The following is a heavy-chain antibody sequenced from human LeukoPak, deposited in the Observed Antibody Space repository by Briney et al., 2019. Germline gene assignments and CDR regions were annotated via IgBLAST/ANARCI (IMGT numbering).Heavy chain of an antibody. CDR3: AKDRADTAIY. D-gene: IGHD5-18*01. Sequence: PXXSLRLSCAAXGFTFXSYAMSWVRQAPGKGLEWVSAISGSGGSTYYADSVKGRFTISRDNSKNTLYLQMNSLRAEDTAVYYCAKDRADTAIYWGQGTLVTVSS. J-gene: IGHJ4*02. V-gene: IGHV3-23*01. CDR2: ISGSGGST. CDR1: GFTFXSYA.